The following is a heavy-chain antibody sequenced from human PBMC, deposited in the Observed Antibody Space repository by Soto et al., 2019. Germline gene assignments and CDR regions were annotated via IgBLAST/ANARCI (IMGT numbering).Heavy chain of an antibody. J-gene: IGHJ4*02. CDR1: GFTFSSYA. D-gene: IGHD1-26*01. CDR2: ISGSGGST. Sequence: PGGSLRLSCAASGFTFSSYAMSWVRQAPGKGLEWVSAISGSGGSTYYADSVKGRFTISRDNSKNTLYLQMNSLRAEDTAVYYCAKRIVGATIGQYYFDYWGQGTLVTVSS. CDR3: AKRIVGATIGQYYFDY. V-gene: IGHV3-23*01.